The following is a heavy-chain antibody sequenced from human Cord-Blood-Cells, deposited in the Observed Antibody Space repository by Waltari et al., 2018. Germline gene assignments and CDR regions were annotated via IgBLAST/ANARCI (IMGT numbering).Heavy chain of an antibody. CDR1: GFTFDAYA. CDR3: AKDQDPNWGRSGAFDI. D-gene: IGHD7-27*01. CDR2: ISWNSGSI. J-gene: IGHJ3*02. Sequence: EVQLVASGGGLVQPGRSLRLSCAASGFTFDAYAMHWVRQAPGKGLEWVSGISWNSGSIGYADSVKGRFTISRDNAKNSLYLQMNSLRAEDTALYYCAKDQDPNWGRSGAFDIWGQGTMVTVSS. V-gene: IGHV3-9*01.